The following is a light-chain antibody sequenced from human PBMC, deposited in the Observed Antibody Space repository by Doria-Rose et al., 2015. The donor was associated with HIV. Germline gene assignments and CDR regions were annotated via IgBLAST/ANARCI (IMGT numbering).Light chain of an antibody. CDR1: QRFSSTY. V-gene: IGKV3-20*01. Sequence: EIVMTQSPGTLSLSPGEGATLSCRASQRFSSTYLAWYQQKPGQAPSLLIYDGYTSATGIPDRFSASGSGTDFTLTINRLEPEDFALYYCHQYGTSWTFGQGSKVEI. CDR2: DGY. J-gene: IGKJ1*01. CDR3: HQYGTSWT.